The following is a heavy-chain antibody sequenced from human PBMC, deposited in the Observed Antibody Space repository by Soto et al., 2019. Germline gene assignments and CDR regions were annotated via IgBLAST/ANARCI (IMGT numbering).Heavy chain of an antibody. CDR2: IYDNGNT. D-gene: IGHD5-12*01. Sequence: QVQLQESGPGLVKPSEILSLTCSVSGGSISNHYWCWIRQPPGKGLEWIGYIYDNGNTNYNPSPKSRVTMSVDTSRKQISLKLTTVTAAYTAVYYCTRANRYSEYWGQGTLVTVSS. V-gene: IGHV4-59*11. J-gene: IGHJ4*02. CDR1: GGSISNHY. CDR3: TRANRYSEY.